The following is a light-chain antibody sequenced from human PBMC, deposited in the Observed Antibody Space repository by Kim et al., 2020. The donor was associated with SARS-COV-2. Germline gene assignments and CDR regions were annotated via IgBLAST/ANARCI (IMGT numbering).Light chain of an antibody. V-gene: IGKV3D-15*01. CDR1: QSISSH. CDR2: GAS. J-gene: IGKJ4*01. Sequence: SVSREGSTTLSCRARQSISSHFAWYQHKPGHAPRLLIYGASTRAGGIPARFSGSGSGTEFTLTSSSQQSEDFADYYCQQYNNWLTFGGGTKVDIK. CDR3: QQYNNWLT.